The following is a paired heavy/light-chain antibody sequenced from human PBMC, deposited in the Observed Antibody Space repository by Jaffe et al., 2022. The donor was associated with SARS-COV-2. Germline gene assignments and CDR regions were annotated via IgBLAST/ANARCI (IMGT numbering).Heavy chain of an antibody. V-gene: IGHV3-33*01. Sequence: QVQLVESGGGVVQPERSLRLSCAASGFTFSSYGMHWVRQAPGKGLEWVAVVYHDGSNKYNADSVKGRFTISRDNSKNTLYLQMNSLRAEDTAVYYCAREGVVGATTGLDHWGRGTLVTVSS. CDR2: VYHDGSNK. J-gene: IGHJ4*02. CDR3: AREGVVGATTGLDH. CDR1: GFTFSSYG. D-gene: IGHD1-26*01.
Light chain of an antibody. J-gene: IGLJ3*02. CDR1: ALPKKY. V-gene: IGLV3-10*01. Sequence: SYELTQPPSVSVSPGQTARITCSGDALPKKYVYWYQQKSGQAPVLVIYEDNKRPSGIPERFSGSSSGTMATLTISGAQVEDEADYYCYSTDTSGNRWVFGGGTKLTVL. CDR2: EDN. CDR3: YSTDTSGNRWV.